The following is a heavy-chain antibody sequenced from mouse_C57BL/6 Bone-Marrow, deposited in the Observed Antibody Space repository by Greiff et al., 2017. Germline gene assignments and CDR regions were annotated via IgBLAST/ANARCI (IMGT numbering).Heavy chain of an antibody. CDR2: INPNNGGT. CDR3: ARDYYGSSFAY. Sequence: VQLQQSGPELVKPRASVKISCKASGYTFTDYYMNWVKQSHGKSLEWIGDINPNNGGTSYNQKFKGKATLTVDKSSSTAYMELRSLTSEDSAVYYCARDYYGSSFAYWGQGTLVTVSA. V-gene: IGHV1-26*01. D-gene: IGHD1-1*01. CDR1: GYTFTDYY. J-gene: IGHJ3*01.